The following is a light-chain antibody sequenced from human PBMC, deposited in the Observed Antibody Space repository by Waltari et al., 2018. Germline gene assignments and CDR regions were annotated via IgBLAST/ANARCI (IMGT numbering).Light chain of an antibody. CDR1: ALPKQY. CDR2: KDS. CDR3: QSADSSGTVV. Sequence: SYELTQPPSVSVSPGQTARITCSGDALPKQYAYWYQQKPGQAPGLVIYKDSERPSGIPERFSGSSSETTVTLTISGVQAEDEADYYCQSADSSGTVVFGGGTKLTVL. V-gene: IGLV3-25*03. J-gene: IGLJ2*01.